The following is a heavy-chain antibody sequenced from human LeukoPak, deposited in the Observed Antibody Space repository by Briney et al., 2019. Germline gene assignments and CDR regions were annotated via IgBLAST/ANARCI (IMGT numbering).Heavy chain of an antibody. CDR3: ARDGGSYDDAFDI. J-gene: IGHJ3*02. CDR1: GFTFSSYA. Sequence: GGSLRLSCAASGFTFSSYAMSWVRQAPGKGLEWVSSISSSSSYIYYADSVKGRFTISRDNAKNSLYLQMNSLRAEDTAVYYCARDGGSYDDAFDIWGQGTMVTVSS. V-gene: IGHV3-21*01. CDR2: ISSSSSYI. D-gene: IGHD1-26*01.